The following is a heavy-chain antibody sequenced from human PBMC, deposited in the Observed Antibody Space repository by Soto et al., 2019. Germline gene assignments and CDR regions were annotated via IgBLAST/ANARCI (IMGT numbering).Heavy chain of an antibody. D-gene: IGHD6-6*01. Sequence: QVQLQQWGAGLLKPSETLSLTCAVYGGSFSGYYWSWIRQPPGKGLEWIGEINHSGSTNYNPYLKSRFTISVDTSKNQFSLKLSSVTAADTSVYYCAVSSSPKPYNWFDPWGQGTLVTVSS. CDR2: INHSGST. CDR1: GGSFSGYY. V-gene: IGHV4-34*01. J-gene: IGHJ5*02. CDR3: AVSSSPKPYNWFDP.